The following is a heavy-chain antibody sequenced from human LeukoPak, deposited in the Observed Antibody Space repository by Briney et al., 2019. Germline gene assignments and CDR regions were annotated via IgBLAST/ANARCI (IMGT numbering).Heavy chain of an antibody. CDR3: AKDGIQLWLRGLPDDY. J-gene: IGHJ4*02. CDR2: ILYDGSNT. CDR1: GFTFSSYA. D-gene: IGHD5-18*01. Sequence: PGGSLRLSCAASGFTFSSYAMHWVRQAPGKGLEWVAVILYDGSNTYYADSVKGRFTISRDKSKNTLYLQMNSLRAEDTAVYYCAKDGIQLWLRGLPDDYWGQGTLVTVSS. V-gene: IGHV3-30*04.